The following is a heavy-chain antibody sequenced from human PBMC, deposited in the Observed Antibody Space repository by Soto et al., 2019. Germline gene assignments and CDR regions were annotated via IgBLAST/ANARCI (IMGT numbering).Heavy chain of an antibody. CDR3: AKSSSSGDAGRWYFDY. CDR1: GFTFISYG. J-gene: IGHJ4*02. CDR2: ISYDGSNK. V-gene: IGHV3-30*18. D-gene: IGHD1-26*01. Sequence: PGGSLRLSCAASGFTFISYGMHWVRQAPGKGLEWVAVISYDGSNKYYADSVKGRFTISRDNSKNTLYLQMNSLRAEDTAVYYCAKSSSSGDAGRWYFDYWGQGTLVTLL.